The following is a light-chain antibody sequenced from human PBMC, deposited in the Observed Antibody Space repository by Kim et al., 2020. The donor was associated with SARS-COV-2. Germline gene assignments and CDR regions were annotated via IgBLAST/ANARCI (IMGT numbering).Light chain of an antibody. CDR3: QQYGSSPYT. Sequence: EIVLTQSPCPLSLSPGERATLSCRASQSVSSSYLAWYQQKPGQAPRLLIYGASSRATGIPDRFSGSGSGTDFTLTISRLEPEDFAVYSCQQYGSSPYTFGQGTTLEI. CDR1: QSVSSSY. J-gene: IGKJ2*01. V-gene: IGKV3-20*01. CDR2: GAS.